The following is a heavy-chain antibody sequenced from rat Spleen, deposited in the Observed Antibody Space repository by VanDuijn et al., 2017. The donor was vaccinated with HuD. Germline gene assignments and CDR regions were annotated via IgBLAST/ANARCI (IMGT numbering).Heavy chain of an antibody. CDR3: SPLPGRNLAY. CDR1: GFTFSNYY. J-gene: IGHJ2*01. V-gene: IGHV5-25*01. Sequence: EVQLVESDGGLVQPGRSLKLSCAASGFTFSNYYMAWIRQAPGKGLEWVASISNTGDTFYPDSVKGRFSISRDNAKSSLYLQMDSLRSEDTATYYCSPLPGRNLAYWGQGVVVTVSS. CDR2: ISNTGDT. D-gene: IGHD1-4*01.